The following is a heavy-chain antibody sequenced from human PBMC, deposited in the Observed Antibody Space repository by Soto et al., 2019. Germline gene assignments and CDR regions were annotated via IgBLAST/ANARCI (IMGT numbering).Heavy chain of an antibody. CDR2: INHSGST. CDR1: GGSFSGYY. D-gene: IGHD3-10*01. J-gene: IGHJ4*02. Sequence: PSETLSLTCAVYGGSFSGYYWSWIRQPPGKGLEWIGEINHSGSTNYNPSLKSRVTISVDTSKNQLSLKLSSVTAADTAAYYCARQVVDGTVAGSGSFDYWGQGTVVTVSS. V-gene: IGHV4-34*01. CDR3: ARQVVDGTVAGSGSFDY.